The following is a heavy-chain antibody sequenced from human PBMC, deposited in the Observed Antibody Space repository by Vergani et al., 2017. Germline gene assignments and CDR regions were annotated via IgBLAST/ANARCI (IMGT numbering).Heavy chain of an antibody. CDR3: ARISPAYGGGFDP. CDR2: INSDGSST. Sequence: VQLVESGGGLVKPGGSLRLSCAASGFTFSSYGMHWVRQAPGKGLVWVSRINSDGSSTSYADSVKGRFTISRDNAKNTLYLQMNSLRAEDTAVYYCARISPAYGGGFDPWGQGTLVTVSS. D-gene: IGHD4-23*01. CDR1: GFTFSSYG. J-gene: IGHJ5*02. V-gene: IGHV3-74*02.